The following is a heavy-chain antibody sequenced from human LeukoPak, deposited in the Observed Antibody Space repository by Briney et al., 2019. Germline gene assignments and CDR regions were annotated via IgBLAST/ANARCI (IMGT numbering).Heavy chain of an antibody. CDR2: ISGNGGST. CDR1: GFIFSNHA. J-gene: IGHJ6*03. D-gene: IGHD3-9*01. CDR3: ARAGVRRYTVWLINHYMDV. Sequence: HTGGSLRLSCAASGFIFSNHAMQWVRQAPGKGLEYVSAISGNGGSTYYADSVKGRFNISRDNSKNTLYLQMDGLRAEDMAVYYCARAGVRRYTVWLINHYMDVWGKGTTVTVSS. V-gene: IGHV3-64*02.